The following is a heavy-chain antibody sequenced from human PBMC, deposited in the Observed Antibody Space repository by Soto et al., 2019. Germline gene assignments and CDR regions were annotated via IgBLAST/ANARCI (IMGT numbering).Heavy chain of an antibody. CDR1: GFTFADYA. CDR2: IRRQKHGVTT. J-gene: IGHJ4*02. CDR3: SRVYKWNS. V-gene: IGHV3-49*04. D-gene: IGHD1-7*01. Sequence: GASLRLSCTGSGFTFADYAFPWVRQARGKALEWLVFIRRQKHGVTTAYSASVEVRLTISRDDPRCIALLQLNNLKTEDTGLYYCSRVYKWNSRGQGT.